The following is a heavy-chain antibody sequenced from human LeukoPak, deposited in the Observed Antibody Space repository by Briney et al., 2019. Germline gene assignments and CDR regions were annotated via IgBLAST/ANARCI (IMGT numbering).Heavy chain of an antibody. CDR1: GYTFTSYD. V-gene: IGHV1-8*01. CDR3: ARDRNGYSYGNLDY. D-gene: IGHD5-18*01. J-gene: IGHJ4*02. CDR2: MNPNSGNT. Sequence: ASVKVSCKASGYTFTSYDINWVRQATGQGLEWMGWMNPNSGNTGYAQKFQGRVTTTRNTSISTAYMELSSLRSEDTAVYYCARDRNGYSYGNLDYWGQGTLVTVSS.